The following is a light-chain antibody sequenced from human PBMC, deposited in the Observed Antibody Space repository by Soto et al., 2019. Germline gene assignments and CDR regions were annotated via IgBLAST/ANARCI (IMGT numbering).Light chain of an antibody. Sequence: EIVLTQSPATLSLSPGERATLSCRASQSVNYYLAWYQQKPGQAPRLLIYEASNRATGIPARFSASGSGTDFTLTISSLEPEDFAVYYCQQRSNTFGQRTRLE. CDR1: QSVNYY. CDR3: QQRSNT. V-gene: IGKV3-11*01. CDR2: EAS. J-gene: IGKJ5*01.